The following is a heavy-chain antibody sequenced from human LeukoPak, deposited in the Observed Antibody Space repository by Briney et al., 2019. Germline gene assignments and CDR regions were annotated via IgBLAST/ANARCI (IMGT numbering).Heavy chain of an antibody. CDR3: ARVPYDILFFNWFDR. Sequence: PSETLSLTCTVSGGSISSSGYYWGWVRQPPGKGLEWFGNIYYVGSTYYNPSLNSRVTISVDTSRNQFSLKLSSVTAADTAVYYCARVPYDILFFNWFDRWGQGTLVTVSS. CDR2: IYYVGST. CDR1: GGSISSSGYY. V-gene: IGHV4-39*07. D-gene: IGHD3-9*01. J-gene: IGHJ5*02.